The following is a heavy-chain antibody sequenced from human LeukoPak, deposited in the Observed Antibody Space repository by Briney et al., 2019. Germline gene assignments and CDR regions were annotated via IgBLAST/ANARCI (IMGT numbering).Heavy chain of an antibody. CDR3: ARRKNDCSGGSCYGYYFDY. V-gene: IGHV1-18*01. J-gene: IGHJ4*02. D-gene: IGHD2-15*01. CDR2: ISAYYGNT. CDR1: GYTFTSYG. Sequence: ASVKVSCKASGYTFTSYGISWVRQAPGQGLGWMGWISAYYGNTNYAQKLQGRVTMTTDTSTSTAYMELRSLRSDDTAVYYCARRKNDCSGGSCYGYYFDYWGQGTLVTVSS.